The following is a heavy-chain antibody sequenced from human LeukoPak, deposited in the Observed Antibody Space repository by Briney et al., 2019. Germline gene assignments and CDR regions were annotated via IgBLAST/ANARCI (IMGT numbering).Heavy chain of an antibody. Sequence: SETLSLTCTVSTYSISSGYYWSWIRQPPGKGLEWIGYIFYSGSTNYNPSLKSRVTISVDTSKHQFSLKLTSVTAADTAVYYCARAHYYDSSGYYRFVDWFDPWGQGTLVTVSS. D-gene: IGHD3-22*01. J-gene: IGHJ5*02. CDR3: ARAHYYDSSGYYRFVDWFDP. CDR2: IFYSGST. V-gene: IGHV4-59*08. CDR1: TYSISSGYY.